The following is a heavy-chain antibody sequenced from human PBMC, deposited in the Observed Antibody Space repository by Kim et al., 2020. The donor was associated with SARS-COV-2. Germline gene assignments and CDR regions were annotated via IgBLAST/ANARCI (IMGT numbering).Heavy chain of an antibody. CDR1: GGSIISSSYY. CDR3: ARHSVLAGYDFWSGYYPFGY. CDR2: IYYSGST. J-gene: IGHJ4*02. Sequence: SETLSLTCTVSGGSIISSSYYWGWIRQPPGKGLEWIGSIYYSGSTYYNPSLKSRVTISVDTSKNQFSLKLSSVTAADTAVYYCARHSVLAGYDFWSGYYPFGYWGQGTLVTVSS. V-gene: IGHV4-39*01. D-gene: IGHD3-3*01.